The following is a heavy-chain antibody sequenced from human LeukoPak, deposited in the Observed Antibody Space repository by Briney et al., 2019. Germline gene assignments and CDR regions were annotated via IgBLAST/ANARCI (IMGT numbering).Heavy chain of an antibody. CDR2: IYYSGST. CDR3: ASRGYSYGGAFDI. Sequence: SETLSLTCTVPRGSISSYYWSWLRQPPGKGLEWIGYIYYSGSTNYNPSLKSRVTISVDTSKNQFSLKLSSVTAADTAVYYCASRGYSYGGAFDIWGQGTMVTVSS. V-gene: IGHV4-59*01. J-gene: IGHJ3*02. CDR1: RGSISSYY. D-gene: IGHD5-18*01.